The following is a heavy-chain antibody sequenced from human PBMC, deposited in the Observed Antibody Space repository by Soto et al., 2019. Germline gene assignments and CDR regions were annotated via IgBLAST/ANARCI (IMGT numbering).Heavy chain of an antibody. CDR3: ARAVDTAMVMRY. CDR1: GGSISSYY. D-gene: IGHD5-18*01. CDR2: IYYSGST. V-gene: IGHV4-59*01. Sequence: QVQLQESGPGLVKPSETLSLTCTVSGGSISSYYWSWIRQPPGKGLEWIGYIYYSGSTNYNPSLKSRVTLSVDTSKNQFSLKLSSVTAADTAVYYCARAVDTAMVMRYWGQGTLVTVSS. J-gene: IGHJ4*02.